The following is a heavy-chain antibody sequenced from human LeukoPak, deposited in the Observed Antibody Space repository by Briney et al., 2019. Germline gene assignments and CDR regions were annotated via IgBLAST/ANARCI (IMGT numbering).Heavy chain of an antibody. D-gene: IGHD3-22*01. CDR3: ATYSSLNRREFQY. V-gene: IGHV3-7*01. Sequence: GGSLRLSCVVSGFRFSSYWMNWVRQAPGKGLEWVANIRQDGSEKYYVDSVKGRFTISRDNAKNSLYLQMNSLRAEDTAVYYCATYSSLNRREFQYWGQGTLLTVSS. CDR1: GFRFSSYW. J-gene: IGHJ1*01. CDR2: IRQDGSEK.